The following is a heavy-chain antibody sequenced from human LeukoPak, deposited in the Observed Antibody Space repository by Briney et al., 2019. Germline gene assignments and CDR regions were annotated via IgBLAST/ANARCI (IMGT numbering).Heavy chain of an antibody. CDR2: ISAYNGNT. Sequence: ASVKVSCKASGYTFTSYGISWVRPAPGQGLEWMGWISAYNGNTNYAQKLQGRVTMTTDTSTSTAYMELRSLRSDDTAVYYCASDSSSWYFPRYFQHWGQGTLVTVSS. D-gene: IGHD6-13*01. V-gene: IGHV1-18*01. J-gene: IGHJ1*01. CDR1: GYTFTSYG. CDR3: ASDSSSWYFPRYFQH.